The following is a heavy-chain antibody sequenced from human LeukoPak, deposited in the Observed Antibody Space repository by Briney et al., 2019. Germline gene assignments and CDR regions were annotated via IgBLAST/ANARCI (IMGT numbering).Heavy chain of an antibody. CDR2: IYHSGST. CDR1: HYSISSGYY. J-gene: IGHJ5*02. CDR3: ARVPHGETIFGVVLYWFDP. D-gene: IGHD3-3*01. Sequence: SETLSLTCTVSHYSISSGYYWGWMRQPPEKGLEWIGSIYHSGSTFYNPTLKSRVTISVDTSKNQFSLKLNSVTAADTAVYYCARVPHGETIFGVVLYWFDPWGQGTLVTVFS. V-gene: IGHV4-38-2*02.